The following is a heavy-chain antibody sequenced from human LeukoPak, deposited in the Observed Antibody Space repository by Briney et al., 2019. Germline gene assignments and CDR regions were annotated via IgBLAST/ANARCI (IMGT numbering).Heavy chain of an antibody. J-gene: IGHJ3*02. Sequence: GRSLRLSCAASGFTFDDYAMHWVRQAPGKGLEWVSGISWNSGSIGYADSVEGRFTISRDNAKNSLYLQMNSLRAEDTAVYYCASEGGHDAFDIWGQGTMVTVSS. CDR3: ASEGGHDAFDI. CDR2: ISWNSGSI. CDR1: GFTFDDYA. D-gene: IGHD2-15*01. V-gene: IGHV3-9*01.